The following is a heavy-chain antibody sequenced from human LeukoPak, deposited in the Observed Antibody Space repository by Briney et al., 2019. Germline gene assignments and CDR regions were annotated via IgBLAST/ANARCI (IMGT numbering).Heavy chain of an antibody. CDR2: IYYTGTT. CDR3: ARSGYTSGWPTGDWFDP. V-gene: IGHV4-59*01. D-gene: IGHD6-19*01. CDR1: GGSISSYY. Sequence: SETLSLTCTVSGGSISSYYWSWIRQPPGKGLEWIGYIYYTGTTNYNPSLRSRVTISVDTSENQFSLKLSSVTAADTALYFCARSGYTSGWPTGDWFDPWGQGTLVTVTS. J-gene: IGHJ5*02.